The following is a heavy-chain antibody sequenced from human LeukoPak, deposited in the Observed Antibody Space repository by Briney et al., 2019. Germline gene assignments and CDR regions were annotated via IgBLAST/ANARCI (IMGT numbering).Heavy chain of an antibody. D-gene: IGHD2-2*01. V-gene: IGHV3-48*04. CDR2: ISSSSSTI. Sequence: GGSLRLSCAASGFTLSSYSMNWVRQAPGKGLEWASYISSSSSTIYYADSVKGRFTISRDNAKNSLYLQMNSLRAEDTAVYYCANFHCSSTSCHLSGYFQHWGQGTLVTVSS. CDR1: GFTLSSYS. J-gene: IGHJ1*01. CDR3: ANFHCSSTSCHLSGYFQH.